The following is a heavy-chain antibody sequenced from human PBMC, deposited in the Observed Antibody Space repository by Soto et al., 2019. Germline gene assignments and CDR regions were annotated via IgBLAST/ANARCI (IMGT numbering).Heavy chain of an antibody. CDR3: ARRGAYDDSGYSNYFGP. V-gene: IGHV5-51*01. CDR1: GYSFTSYW. D-gene: IGHD3-22*01. J-gene: IGHJ5*02. Sequence: GESLKISCKGSGYSFTSYWIGWVRQMPGKGLEWMGIIYPGDSDTRYSPSFQGQVTISADKSISTAYLQWSSLKASDTAMYYCARRGAYDDSGYSNYFGPWGQGTLVTVSS. CDR2: IYPGDSDT.